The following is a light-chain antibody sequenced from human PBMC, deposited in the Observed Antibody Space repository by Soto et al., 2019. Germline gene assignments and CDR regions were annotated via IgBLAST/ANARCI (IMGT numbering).Light chain of an antibody. Sequence: EIVLTQSPGTLSLSPGEKATFSCRAIQSVGGGFLAWYQQKPGQAPRLLTYGASSRATGIPDRFSGSGSGTDFTLTISRLEPEDFAVYYCQQYDSSPLTFGGGTKVEIK. CDR1: QSVGGGF. CDR2: GAS. V-gene: IGKV3-20*01. CDR3: QQYDSSPLT. J-gene: IGKJ4*01.